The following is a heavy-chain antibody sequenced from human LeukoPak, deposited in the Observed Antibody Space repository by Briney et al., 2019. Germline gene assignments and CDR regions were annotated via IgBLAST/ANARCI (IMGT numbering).Heavy chain of an antibody. J-gene: IGHJ4*02. Sequence: PGGSLRLSCAASGFTVSSNYMSWVRQAPGKGLEWVSVIYSGGSTYYADSVKGRFTISRDNSKNTLYLQMNSLRAEDTAVYYCARGSSSTGYYFDYWGQGTLVTVSS. V-gene: IGHV3-53*01. CDR1: GFTVSSNY. CDR2: IYSGGST. D-gene: IGHD3-22*01. CDR3: ARGSSSTGYYFDY.